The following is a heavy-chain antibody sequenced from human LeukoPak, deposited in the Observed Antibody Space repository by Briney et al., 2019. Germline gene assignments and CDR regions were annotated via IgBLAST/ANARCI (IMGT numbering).Heavy chain of an antibody. CDR3: AKDEGLTFDY. D-gene: IGHD4/OR15-4a*01. J-gene: IGHJ4*02. Sequence: GGSLRLSCAASGFTFSNYAMSWVRQAPGKGLEWVSTVSGSGGSTYYADSVKGRFTISRDNSKNTLYLQMNSLRAEDTAVYYCAKDEGLTFDYWGQGTLVTVSS. CDR2: VSGSGGST. CDR1: GFTFSNYA. V-gene: IGHV3-23*01.